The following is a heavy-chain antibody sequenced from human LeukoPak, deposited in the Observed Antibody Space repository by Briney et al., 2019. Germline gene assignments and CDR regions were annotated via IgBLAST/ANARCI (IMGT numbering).Heavy chain of an antibody. CDR3: ATFGWELDGYFDY. V-gene: IGHV4-39*07. CDR1: GGSISSSSYY. J-gene: IGHJ4*02. CDR2: IYYSGST. D-gene: IGHD1-26*01. Sequence: SETLSLTCTVSGGSISSSSYYWGWIRQPPGKGLEWIGSIYYSGSTYYNPSLKSRVTISVDTSKNQFSLKLSSVTAADTAVYYCATFGWELDGYFDYWGQGTLVTVSS.